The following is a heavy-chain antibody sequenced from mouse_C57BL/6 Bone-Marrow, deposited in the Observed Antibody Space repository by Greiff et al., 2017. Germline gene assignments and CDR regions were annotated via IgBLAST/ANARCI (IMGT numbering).Heavy chain of an antibody. CDR1: GYAFSSSW. CDR2: LYPGDGDT. V-gene: IGHV1-82*01. CDR3: ARGGYDAWFAY. J-gene: IGHJ3*01. D-gene: IGHD2-2*01. Sequence: QVQLQQSGPELVKPGASVKISCKASGYAFSSSWMNWVKQRPGKGLEWIGRLYPGDGDTNYNGKFKGKATLTADKSSSTAYMQLSSLTSEDSAVXFCARGGYDAWFAYWGQGTLVTGSA.